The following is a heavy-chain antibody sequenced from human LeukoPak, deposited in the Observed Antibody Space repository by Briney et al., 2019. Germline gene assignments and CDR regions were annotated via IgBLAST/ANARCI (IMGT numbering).Heavy chain of an antibody. CDR1: GFTLRNYA. J-gene: IGHJ6*02. Sequence: PGGSLRLSCAASGFTLRNYAMSWVRQAPGKGLEWVSVIAGSGGGTYYADSVKGRFTISRDTSKNTLYLQVNSLRAEDTAVYYCAKAPTGEDYGMDVWGQGTTVTVSS. CDR3: AKAPTGEDYGMDV. CDR2: IAGSGGGT. D-gene: IGHD2-15*01. V-gene: IGHV3-23*01.